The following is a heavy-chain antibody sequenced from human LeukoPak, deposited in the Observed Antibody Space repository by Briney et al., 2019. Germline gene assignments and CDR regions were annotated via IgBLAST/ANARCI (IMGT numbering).Heavy chain of an antibody. J-gene: IGHJ4*02. CDR3: ARAPAYTVVTSFDY. Sequence: GGSLRLSCAASGFTVSSNYMSWVRQAPGKGLEWVSVIYSGGSTYYADSVKGRFTISRDNSKNTLYLQMSSLRAEDTAIYYCARAPAYTVVTSFDYWGQGTLVTVSS. D-gene: IGHD4-23*01. V-gene: IGHV3-53*01. CDR1: GFTVSSNY. CDR2: IYSGGST.